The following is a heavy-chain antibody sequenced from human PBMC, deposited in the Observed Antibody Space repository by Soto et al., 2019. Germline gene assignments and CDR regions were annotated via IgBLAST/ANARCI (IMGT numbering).Heavy chain of an antibody. Sequence: QVQLQESGPGLVKPSGTLSLTCAVSGDSISSRNWWSWVRQPPGQGLEWIGEIYHSGSTNYNPSLRSRVTTSIDKSKVSVSLRLSSVTPADTAVYYCVRLDNYSCFDPWGQGTLVTVSS. CDR2: IYHSGST. D-gene: IGHD1-1*01. CDR1: GDSISSRNW. CDR3: VRLDNYSCFDP. J-gene: IGHJ5*02. V-gene: IGHV4-4*02.